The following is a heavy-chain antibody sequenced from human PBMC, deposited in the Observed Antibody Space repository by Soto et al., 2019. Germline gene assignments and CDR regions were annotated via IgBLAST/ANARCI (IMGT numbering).Heavy chain of an antibody. CDR2: IIPIFGKV. CDR3: AKGAVAGTPTSYYYYGMDV. V-gene: IGHV1-69*12. J-gene: IGHJ6*02. D-gene: IGHD6-19*01. CDR1: RGTFRTCA. Sequence: QVQLLQYGAEVKKPGSSVRVSCEASRGTFRTCAIIWVRQAHGQGLEWMGEIIPIFGKVNYAQKFQGRVTITADESTTTVYMDLRSLTSEDTAVYYCAKGAVAGTPTSYYYYGMDVWGQGTTVTVS.